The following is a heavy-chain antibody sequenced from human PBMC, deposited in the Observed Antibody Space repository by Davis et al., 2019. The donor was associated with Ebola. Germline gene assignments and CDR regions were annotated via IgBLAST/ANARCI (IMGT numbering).Heavy chain of an antibody. CDR1: GFTFSSYA. CDR3: AKGRQWLVGYGMDV. Sequence: GESLKISCAASGFTFSSYAMSWVRQAPGKGLEWVSAISGSGGSTYYADSVKGRFTISRDNSKNTLYLQMNSLRAEDTAVYYCAKGRQWLVGYGMDVWGQGTTVTVSS. J-gene: IGHJ6*02. V-gene: IGHV3-23*01. D-gene: IGHD6-19*01. CDR2: ISGSGGST.